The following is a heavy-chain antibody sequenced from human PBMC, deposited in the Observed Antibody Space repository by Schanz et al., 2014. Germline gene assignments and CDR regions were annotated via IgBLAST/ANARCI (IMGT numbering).Heavy chain of an antibody. D-gene: IGHD1-26*01. CDR2: ISGTGGDDT. CDR3: ARNRGSGGQNWYFDL. V-gene: IGHV3-23*04. J-gene: IGHJ2*01. CDR1: GFSFGTYA. Sequence: EVQLVESGGGLVKPGGSLRLSCAASGFSFGTYAMSWVRQAPGKGLLWVSSISGTGGDDTYYADSVKGRFTISRDNTKNSLFLQLNSLRADDTAVYYCARNRGSGGQNWYFDLWGRGTLVTVSS.